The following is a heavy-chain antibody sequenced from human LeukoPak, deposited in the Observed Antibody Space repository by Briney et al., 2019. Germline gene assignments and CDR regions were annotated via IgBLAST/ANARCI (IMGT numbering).Heavy chain of an antibody. CDR3: ARDDIAVAGTVLYYYYYYMDV. V-gene: IGHV4-4*07. Sequence: PSETLSLTCTVSGGSISSYYWSWIRQPAGKGLEWIGRIYTSGSTNYNPSLKSRVTMSVDTSKNQFSLKLSSVTAADTAVYYCARDDIAVAGTVLYYYYYYMDVWGKGTTVTVSS. CDR2: IYTSGST. D-gene: IGHD6-19*01. J-gene: IGHJ6*03. CDR1: GGSISSYY.